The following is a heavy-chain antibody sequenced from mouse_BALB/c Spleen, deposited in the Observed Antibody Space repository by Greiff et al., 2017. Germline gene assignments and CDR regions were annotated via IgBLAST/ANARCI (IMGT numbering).Heavy chain of an antibody. CDR1: GYTFTSYW. Sequence: QVQLQQPGAELVKPGASVKLSCKASGYTFTSYWMHWVKQRPGQGLEWIGEINPSNGRTNYNEKFKSKATLTVDKSSSTAYMQLSSLTSEDSAVYYCAPYYGNYVYWYFDVWGAGTTVTVSS. CDR2: INPSNGRT. CDR3: APYYGNYVYWYFDV. D-gene: IGHD2-10*01. V-gene: IGHV1S81*02. J-gene: IGHJ1*01.